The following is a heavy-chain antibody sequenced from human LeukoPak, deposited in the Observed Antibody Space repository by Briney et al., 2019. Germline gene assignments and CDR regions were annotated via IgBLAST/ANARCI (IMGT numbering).Heavy chain of an antibody. CDR1: GFTFSSYA. Sequence: PGGSLRLSCAASGFTFSSYAMSWVRQAPGKGLEWVSAISGSGGSTYYADSVKGRFTISRDNSKNTLYLQVNSLRAEDTAVYYCAKEPVDGIVVVPGATYYFDYWGQGTLVTVSS. CDR2: ISGSGGST. CDR3: AKEPVDGIVVVPGATYYFDY. J-gene: IGHJ4*02. V-gene: IGHV3-23*01. D-gene: IGHD3-22*01.